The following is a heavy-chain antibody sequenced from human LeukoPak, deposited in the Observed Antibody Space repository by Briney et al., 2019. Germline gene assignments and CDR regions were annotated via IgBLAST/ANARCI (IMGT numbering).Heavy chain of an antibody. D-gene: IGHD3-10*01. J-gene: IGHJ3*02. V-gene: IGHV3-21*01. Sequence: PGGSLRLSCAASGFTFSTYAMSWVRQAPGKGLECVSSISSSSSYIYYADSVKGRFTISRDNAKNSLYLQMNSLRAEDTAVYYCARPGTSDAFDIWGQGTMVTVSS. CDR2: ISSSSSYI. CDR3: ARPGTSDAFDI. CDR1: GFTFSTYA.